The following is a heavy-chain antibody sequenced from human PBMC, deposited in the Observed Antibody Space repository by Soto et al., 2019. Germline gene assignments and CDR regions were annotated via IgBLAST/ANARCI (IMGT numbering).Heavy chain of an antibody. CDR3: ARVPTYYDYLWVSYRPLEDVSVVP. CDR2: IIPILGIA. CDR1: GGTFSSYT. D-gene: IGHD3-16*02. V-gene: IGHV1-69*02. J-gene: IGHJ5*02. Sequence: GASVKVSCKASGGTFSSYTISWVRQAPGQGLEWMGRIIPILGIANYAQKFQGRVTITADKSTSTAYMELSSLRSEDTAVYYCARVPTYYDYLWVSYRPLEDVSVVPWG.